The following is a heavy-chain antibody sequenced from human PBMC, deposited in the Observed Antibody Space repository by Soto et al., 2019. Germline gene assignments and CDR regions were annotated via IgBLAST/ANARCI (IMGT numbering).Heavy chain of an antibody. CDR1: GFSISTYW. J-gene: IGHJ4*02. CDR3: AALDKAMVNTAGY. V-gene: IGHV3-7*01. CDR2: VKQDGSEE. D-gene: IGHD5-18*01. Sequence: EVQLVESGGGLVQPGGSLRLSCAASGFSISTYWMNWVRQAPGKGLEWVADVKQDGSEEYYVDSVKGRFTISRDNAKKSLYLHMNGMRADDTAGYYCAALDKAMVNTAGYWGEGRLVTASS.